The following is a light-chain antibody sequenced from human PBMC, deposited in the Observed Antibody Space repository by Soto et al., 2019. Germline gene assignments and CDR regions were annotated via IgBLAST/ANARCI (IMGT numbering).Light chain of an antibody. Sequence: PGERATLSCRASQSVSSYLAWYQQKPGQAPRLLIYDASNRATGIPARFSGSGSGTDFTLTISSLEPEDFAVYYCQQRSNWPPGYTFGQGTKLEIK. CDR1: QSVSSY. CDR3: QQRSNWPPGYT. J-gene: IGKJ2*01. V-gene: IGKV3-11*01. CDR2: DAS.